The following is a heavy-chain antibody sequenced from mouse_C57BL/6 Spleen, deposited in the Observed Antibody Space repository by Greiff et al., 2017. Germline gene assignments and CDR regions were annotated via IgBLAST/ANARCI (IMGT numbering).Heavy chain of an antibody. J-gene: IGHJ2*01. D-gene: IGHD1-1*01. CDR3: ARSLISAPL. CDR1: GFTFTDYY. Sequence: EVQLQESGGGLVQPGGSLSLSCAASGFTFTDYYMSWVRQPPGKALEWLGFIRNKANGYTTEYSASVKGRFTISRDNSQSILYLQMNALRAEDSATYYCARSLISAPLWGQGTTLTVSS. CDR2: IRNKANGYTT. V-gene: IGHV7-3*01.